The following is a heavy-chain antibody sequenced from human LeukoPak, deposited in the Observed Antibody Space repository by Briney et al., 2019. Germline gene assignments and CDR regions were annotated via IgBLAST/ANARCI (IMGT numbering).Heavy chain of an antibody. V-gene: IGHV1-2*02. CDR1: GYTFTGYY. D-gene: IGHD3-9*01. CDR3: ARPGYDILTGYYWDWFDP. Sequence: ASVKVSCKASGYTFTGYYMHWVRQAPGQGLEWMGWINPNSGGTNYAQKFQGRVTMTRDTSISTAYMELSRLRSDDTAVYYCARPGYDILTGYYWDWFDPWGQGTLVTVSS. CDR2: INPNSGGT. J-gene: IGHJ5*02.